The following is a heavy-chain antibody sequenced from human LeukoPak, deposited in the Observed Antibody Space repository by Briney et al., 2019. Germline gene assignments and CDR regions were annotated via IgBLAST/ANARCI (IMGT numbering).Heavy chain of an antibody. V-gene: IGHV3-30-3*01. CDR1: GFTFSSYA. CDR3: ARESWSMAVVVICKYFDY. Sequence: PGRSLRLSCAASGFTFSSYAMHWVRQAPGKGLEWVAVISYDGSNKYYADSVKGRFTISRDNSKNTLYLQMNSLRAEDTAVYYCARESWSMAVVVICKYFDYWGQGTLVTVSS. D-gene: IGHD3-22*01. CDR2: ISYDGSNK. J-gene: IGHJ4*02.